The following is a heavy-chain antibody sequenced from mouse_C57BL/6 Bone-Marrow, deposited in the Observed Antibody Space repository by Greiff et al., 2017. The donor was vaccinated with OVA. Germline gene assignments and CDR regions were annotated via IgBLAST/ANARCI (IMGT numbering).Heavy chain of an antibody. CDR2: IWSDGST. Sequence: QVQLKESGPGLVAPSQSLSITCTVSGFSLPSYGVPWVRQPPGKGLEWLVVIWSDGSTTYNSAPKSRLSISKDNSKSQVFLKMNSLQTDDTARYYCARHGPSPFAYWGQGTLVTVSA. CDR3: ARHGPSPFAY. J-gene: IGHJ3*01. CDR1: GFSLPSYG. V-gene: IGHV2-6-1*01.